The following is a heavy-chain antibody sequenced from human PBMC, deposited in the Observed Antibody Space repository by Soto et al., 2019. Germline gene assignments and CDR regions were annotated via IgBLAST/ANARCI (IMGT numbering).Heavy chain of an antibody. D-gene: IGHD3-22*01. V-gene: IGHV3-15*01. CDR1: GFTFSNAW. Sequence: EVQLVESGGGLVKPGGSLRLSCAASGFTFSNAWMSWVRQAPGKGLEWVGRIKSKTDGGTTDYAAPVKGRFTISRDDSKNTLYLQMNSLKTEDTAVYYCTTDRHYYDSSGSYPKGGYFDYWGQGTLVTVSS. CDR3: TTDRHYYDSSGSYPKGGYFDY. CDR2: IKSKTDGGTT. J-gene: IGHJ4*02.